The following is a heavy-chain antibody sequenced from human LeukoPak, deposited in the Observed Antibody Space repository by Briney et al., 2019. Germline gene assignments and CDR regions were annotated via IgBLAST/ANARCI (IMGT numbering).Heavy chain of an antibody. CDR2: INTRTANP. D-gene: IGHD4/OR15-4a*01. V-gene: IGHV7-4-1*02. CDR1: GCDFTTYT. J-gene: IGHJ4*02. Sequence: GAAGQCSFGAVGCDFTTYTLNWGGRAPGQGVEGRGWINTRTANPTYAPGFVGRFVFSVDPSVNTAYLQISSLKAEDTAVYYCVRVGVLTTVFDYWGQGTLVAVSP. CDR3: VRVGVLTTVFDY.